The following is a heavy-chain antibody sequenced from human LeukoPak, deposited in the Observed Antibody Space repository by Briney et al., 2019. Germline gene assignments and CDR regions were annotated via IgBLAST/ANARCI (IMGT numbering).Heavy chain of an antibody. CDR1: GYAFTGSY. D-gene: IGHD5-24*01. Sequence: GASVKVSCKASGYAFTGSYIHWVRQAPGQGLEWMGWINPNSGVTNYGQKFQGRVAMTRDTSISTAYMELSRLRSDDTAVCFCARGLLATTKSGHWGQGTLVTVSS. CDR2: INPNSGVT. V-gene: IGHV1-2*02. J-gene: IGHJ4*02. CDR3: ARGLLATTKSGH.